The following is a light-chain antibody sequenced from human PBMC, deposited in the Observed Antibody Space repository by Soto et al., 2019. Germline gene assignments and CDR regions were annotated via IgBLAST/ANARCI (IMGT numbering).Light chain of an antibody. CDR1: QSVSNN. CDR2: SAS. J-gene: IGKJ2*01. V-gene: IGKV3D-15*01. CDR3: QQYSDWPT. Sequence: EKVLTQSPATLSMSPGEKATLSCRASQSVSNNLAWYQQTPGQAPRLLIYSASTRATGIAARISGGGSATEFTITITGLQSEFFAIYYCQQYSDWPTFGQGTKVDIK.